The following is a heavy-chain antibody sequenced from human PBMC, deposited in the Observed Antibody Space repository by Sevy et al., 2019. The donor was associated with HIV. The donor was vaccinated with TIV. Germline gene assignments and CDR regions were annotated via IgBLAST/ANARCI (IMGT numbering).Heavy chain of an antibody. J-gene: IGHJ3*02. CDR1: GFTFSNYG. CDR3: AKDRKVLLVVYAIPFDALDI. Sequence: GGSLRLSCAASGFTFSNYGIHWVRQAPGKGLEWVAFIRYDGSNEYYVDSVKGRFTISRDNSKSTLYLQMNSLSAEDTAVYYCAKDRKVLLVVYAIPFDALDIWDQGTMVTVSS. V-gene: IGHV3-30*02. D-gene: IGHD2-8*02. CDR2: IRYDGSNE.